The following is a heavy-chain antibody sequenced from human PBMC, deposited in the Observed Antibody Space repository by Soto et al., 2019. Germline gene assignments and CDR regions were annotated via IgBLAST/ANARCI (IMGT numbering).Heavy chain of an antibody. CDR1: GGSISSSSYY. J-gene: IGHJ6*02. Sequence: SQTLSLTCTVSGGSISSSSYYWGWIRQPPGKGLEWIGSIYYSGSTYYNPSLKSRVTISVDTSKNQFSLKLSSVTAADTAVYYCAEEANYYYYGMDVWGQGTTVTVSS. CDR2: IYYSGST. CDR3: AEEANYYYYGMDV. V-gene: IGHV4-39*01.